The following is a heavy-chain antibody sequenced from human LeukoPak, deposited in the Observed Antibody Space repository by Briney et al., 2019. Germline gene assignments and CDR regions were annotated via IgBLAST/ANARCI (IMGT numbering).Heavy chain of an antibody. Sequence: GASVKVSCKASGYTFTGYYMHWVRQAPGQGLEWMGWINPNSGGTNYAQKFQGRVTMTRDTSISTVYMELSRLRSEDTAVYYCAREGVPAAIGFDPWGQGTLVTVSS. J-gene: IGHJ5*02. CDR3: AREGVPAAIGFDP. V-gene: IGHV1-2*02. CDR1: GYTFTGYY. D-gene: IGHD2-2*01. CDR2: INPNSGGT.